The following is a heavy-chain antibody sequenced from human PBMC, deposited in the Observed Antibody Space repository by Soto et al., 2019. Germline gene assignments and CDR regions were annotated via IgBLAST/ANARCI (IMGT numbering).Heavy chain of an antibody. V-gene: IGHV3-7*01. CDR2: IKVDGSEK. CDR3: ARGAWYFVY. CDR1: GLTFNSYW. J-gene: IGHJ4*02. Sequence: EVQLVESGGGLVQPGGSLRLSCAASGLTFNSYWMSWVRQAPGKGLEWVANIKVDGSEKYYVDSVKGRFPISRDNAKNSLFLQMNSLRAEDTAVYYCARGAWYFVYWGQGALVTVSS.